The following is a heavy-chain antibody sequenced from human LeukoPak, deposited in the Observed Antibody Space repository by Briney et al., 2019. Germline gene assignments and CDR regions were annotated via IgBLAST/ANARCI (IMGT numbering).Heavy chain of an antibody. CDR3: AKGVTGAPIGDWFDP. Sequence: GASVKVSCNVSGYTLTELSMHWVRQAPGKGLEWMGGFDPEDGETIYAQKFQGRVTMTEDTSTDTAYMELSSLRSEDTAVYYCAKGVTGAPIGDWFDPWGQGTLVTVSS. V-gene: IGHV1-24*01. CDR2: FDPEDGET. D-gene: IGHD1-1*01. CDR1: GYTLTELS. J-gene: IGHJ5*02.